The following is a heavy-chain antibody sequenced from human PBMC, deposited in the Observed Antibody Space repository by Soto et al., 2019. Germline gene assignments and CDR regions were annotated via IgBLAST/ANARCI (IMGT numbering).Heavy chain of an antibody. V-gene: IGHV3-33*01. CDR1: GFTFSSYG. CDR3: ARDHSLRGIAAPGGAFDI. CDR2: IWYDGSNK. J-gene: IGHJ3*02. Sequence: QVQLVESGGGVVQPGRSLRLSCAASGFTFSSYGMHWVRQAPGKGLEWVAVIWYDGSNKYYADSVKGRFTISRDNSKNTLDLQMNSLRAEDTAVYYCARDHSLRGIAAPGGAFDIWGQGTMVTVSS. D-gene: IGHD6-13*01.